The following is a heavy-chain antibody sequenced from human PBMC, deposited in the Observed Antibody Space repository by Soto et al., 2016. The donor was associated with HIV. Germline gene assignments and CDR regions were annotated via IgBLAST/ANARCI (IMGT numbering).Heavy chain of an antibody. V-gene: IGHV3-30*04. J-gene: IGHJ2*01. D-gene: IGHD3-22*01. CDR1: GFTFSSYA. Sequence: VQLVESGGGVVQPGRSLRLSCAASGFTFSSYAMHWVRQAPGKGLEWVAVISYDGSNKYYADSVKGRFTISRDNSKNTLYLQMNSLRAEDTAVYYCARVIRVERSYYYDNSGPFDLWGRGTLVTVSS. CDR2: ISYDGSNK. CDR3: ARVIRVERSYYYDNSGPFDL.